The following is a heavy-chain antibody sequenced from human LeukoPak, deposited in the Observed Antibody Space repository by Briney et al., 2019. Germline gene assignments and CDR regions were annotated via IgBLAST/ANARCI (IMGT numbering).Heavy chain of an antibody. J-gene: IGHJ4*02. Sequence: GGSLRLSCTASHFTFTTYWMSWVRQAPGKGLEWVANIKPDGSEKYYVDSVKGRFTISRDNAKNSLYLQMNNLRAEDTAMYYCAREFNSFLFDCSGGQCLFMSWGQGVLVTVSS. CDR1: HFTFTTYW. CDR2: IKPDGSEK. V-gene: IGHV3-7*01. D-gene: IGHD2-15*01. CDR3: AREFNSFLFDCSGGQCLFMS.